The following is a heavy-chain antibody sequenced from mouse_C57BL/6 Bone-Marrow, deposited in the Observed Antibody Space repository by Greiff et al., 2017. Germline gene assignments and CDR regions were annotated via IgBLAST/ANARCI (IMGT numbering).Heavy chain of an antibody. CDR2: ISYDGSN. J-gene: IGHJ1*03. V-gene: IGHV3-6*01. CDR3: AREDVGWYFDV. CDR1: GYSITSGYY. Sequence: VQLQQSGPGLVKPSQSLSLTCSVTGYSITSGYYWNWIRQFPGNKLEWMGYISYDGSNNYNPSLKNRISITRDTSKNQFFLKLNSVTTEDTATYYCAREDVGWYFDVWGTGTTVTVSS.